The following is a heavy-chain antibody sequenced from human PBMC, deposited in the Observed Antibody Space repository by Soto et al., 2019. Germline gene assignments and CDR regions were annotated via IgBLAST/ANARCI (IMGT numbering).Heavy chain of an antibody. CDR1: GYTFTSYY. Sequence: QVQLVQSGAEVKKPGASVKVSCKASGYTFTSYYMHWVRQAPGQGLEWMGIINPSGGSTSYAQKFQGRVTMTRDTSTSTVYMELSSLRSEDTAVYYCAGVMTTVTLPKYYYYYGMDVWGQGTTVTVSS. J-gene: IGHJ6*02. CDR3: AGVMTTVTLPKYYYYYGMDV. CDR2: INPSGGST. D-gene: IGHD4-4*01. V-gene: IGHV1-46*01.